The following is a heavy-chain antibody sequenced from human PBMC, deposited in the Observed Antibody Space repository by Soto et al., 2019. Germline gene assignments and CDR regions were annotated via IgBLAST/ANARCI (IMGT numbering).Heavy chain of an antibody. CDR2: IRSNGRT. D-gene: IGHD2-15*01. CDR1: GFTFSASA. CDR3: ARLDCSGGSCYPYYFEH. J-gene: IGHJ4*02. Sequence: GGSLRLSCAASGFTFSASAMHWVRQASGKGLEWVGRIRSNGRTAYAASMQGRFTISRDDSKKTAYLQLNSLKTDDTAVYYCARLDCSGGSCYPYYFEHWGQGALVTVSS. V-gene: IGHV3-73*01.